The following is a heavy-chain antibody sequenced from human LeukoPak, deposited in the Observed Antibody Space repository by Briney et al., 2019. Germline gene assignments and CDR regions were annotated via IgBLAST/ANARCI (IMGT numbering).Heavy chain of an antibody. CDR1: GFTFDDYG. CDR2: INWNGGST. CDR3: ARALAHYDILTGVNSHNYYYYYMDV. V-gene: IGHV3-20*04. Sequence: PGGSLRLSCAASGFTFDDYGMSWVRQAPGKGLEWVSGINWNGGSTGYADSVKGRFTISRDNAKNSLYLQMNSLRAEDTALYYCARALAHYDILTGVNSHNYYYYYMDVWGKGTTVTVSS. J-gene: IGHJ6*03. D-gene: IGHD3-9*01.